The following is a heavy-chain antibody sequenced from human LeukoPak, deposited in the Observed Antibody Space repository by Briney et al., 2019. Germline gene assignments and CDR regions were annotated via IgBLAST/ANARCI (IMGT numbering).Heavy chain of an antibody. D-gene: IGHD3-3*01. CDR3: ARAFGVVSLGYMDV. V-gene: IGHV3-20*04. J-gene: IGHJ6*03. CDR2: INWNGGST. Sequence: PGGSLRLSCAASGFTFDDYGMSWGRQAPGKGLEWVSGINWNGGSTVYADSVKGRFTISRDNAKNSLYLQMNSLRAEDTALYYCARAFGVVSLGYMDVWGKGTTVTVSS. CDR1: GFTFDDYG.